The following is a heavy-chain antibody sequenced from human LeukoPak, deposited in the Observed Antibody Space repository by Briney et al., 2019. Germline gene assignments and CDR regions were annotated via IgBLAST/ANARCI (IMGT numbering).Heavy chain of an antibody. CDR3: AKLLIAVAAHDY. V-gene: IGHV4-39*07. Sequence: SETLSLTCTVSGGSISSSSYYWGWIRQPPGKGLEWIGSIYYSGSTYYNPSLKSRVTISVDTSKNQFSLKLSSVTAADTAVYYCAKLLIAVAAHDYWGQGTLVTVSS. CDR1: GGSISSSSYY. CDR2: IYYSGST. J-gene: IGHJ4*02. D-gene: IGHD6-19*01.